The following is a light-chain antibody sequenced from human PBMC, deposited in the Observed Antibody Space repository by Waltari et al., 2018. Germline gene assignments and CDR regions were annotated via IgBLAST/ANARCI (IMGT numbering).Light chain of an antibody. CDR3: QLWDLSSDHPL. CDR2: DDS. CDR1: NIGSKS. Sequence: SYVLTQPPSVSVAPGQTASITCGGNNIGSKSVHWYQQRPGQAPVLAVYDDSDRPSGIPDRFSGSNSGNTATLTISRVEAGDEADYYCQLWDLSSDHPLFGGGTKLTVL. J-gene: IGLJ2*01. V-gene: IGLV3-21*02.